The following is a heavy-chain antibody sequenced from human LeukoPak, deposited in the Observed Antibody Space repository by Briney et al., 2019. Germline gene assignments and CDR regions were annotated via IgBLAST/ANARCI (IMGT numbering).Heavy chain of an antibody. D-gene: IGHD3-9*01. CDR3: ARGGLLTGYTPPGY. V-gene: IGHV1-69*13. J-gene: IGHJ4*02. CDR2: IIPIFGTA. Sequence: GASVKVSCKASGGTFISYAISWVRQAPGQGLEWMGGIIPIFGTANYAQKFQGRVTITADESTSTAYMELSSLRSEDTAVYYCARGGLLTGYTPPGYWGQGTLVTVSS. CDR1: GGTFISYA.